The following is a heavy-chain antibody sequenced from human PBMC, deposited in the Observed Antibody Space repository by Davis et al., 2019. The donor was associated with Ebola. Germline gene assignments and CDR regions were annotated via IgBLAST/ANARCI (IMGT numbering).Heavy chain of an antibody. D-gene: IGHD1-26*01. CDR1: GFTFSDHW. CDR3: ATSTGLGAHDAFDF. CDR2: IMQDGSVK. V-gene: IGHV3-7*03. Sequence: GESLKISCAASGFTFSDHWMSWVRQAPGKGLEWVANIMQDGSVKNYVDSARGRFTISRDNAQNSLFLQMNSLRAEDTAVYYCATSTGLGAHDAFDFWGQGTVVSVSS. J-gene: IGHJ3*01.